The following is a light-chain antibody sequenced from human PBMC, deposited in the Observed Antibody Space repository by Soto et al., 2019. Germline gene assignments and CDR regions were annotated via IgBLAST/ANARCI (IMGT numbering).Light chain of an antibody. J-gene: IGKJ1*01. CDR2: ETS. CDR3: QQYGSSPKT. V-gene: IGKV3D-20*01. CDR1: ESVSSY. Sequence: EIVLTQSPATLSLSPGERATLSCRASESVSSYLAWYQQKPGLPLRLLIYETSNRVIGIPARFSGSGSGTDFTLTISRLEPEDFAVYYCQQYGSSPKTFGQGTKVDI.